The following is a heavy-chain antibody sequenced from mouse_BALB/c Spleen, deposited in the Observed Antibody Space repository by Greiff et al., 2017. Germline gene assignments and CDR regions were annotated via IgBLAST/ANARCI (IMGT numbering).Heavy chain of an antibody. J-gene: IGHJ2*01. D-gene: IGHD1-2*01. Sequence: VKVVESGAELVRPGTSVKMSCKAAGYTFTNYWIGWVKQRPGHGLEWIGDIYPGGGYTNYNEKFKGKATLTADTSSSTAYMQLSSLTSEDSAIYYCARVLRLRYFDYWGQGTTLTVSS. CDR2: IYPGGGYT. CDR1: GYTFTNYW. V-gene: IGHV1-63*02. CDR3: ARVLRLRYFDY.